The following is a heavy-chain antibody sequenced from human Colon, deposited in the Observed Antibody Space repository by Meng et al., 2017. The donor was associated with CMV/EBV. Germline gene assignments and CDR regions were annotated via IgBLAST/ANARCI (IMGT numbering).Heavy chain of an antibody. D-gene: IGHD1-26*01. Sequence: SGVSMSSSAFYWGWVRQPPGQGLEWIGNVYYSGDTYYNPSLKGRVSTSVDRTNNQFSLSVNSVTAADTAVYYCARGTFYEEKFFDFWGQGSLVTVSS. CDR1: GVSMSSSAFY. CDR2: VYYSGDT. CDR3: ARGTFYEEKFFDF. J-gene: IGHJ4*02. V-gene: IGHV4-39*01.